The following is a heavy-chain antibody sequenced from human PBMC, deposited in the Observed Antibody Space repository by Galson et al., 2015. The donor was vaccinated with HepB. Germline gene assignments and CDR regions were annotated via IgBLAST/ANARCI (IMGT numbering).Heavy chain of an antibody. CDR2: ISSSSSYI. J-gene: IGHJ4*02. V-gene: IGHV3-21*01. CDR1: GFTFSSYS. D-gene: IGHD3-22*01. Sequence: SLRLSCAASGFTFSSYSMDWVRRAPGKGLEWVSSISSSSSYIYYADSVKGRFTISRDNAKNSLYLQMNSLRAEDTAVYYCARDLYDSSGYPPDYWGQGTLVTVSS. CDR3: ARDLYDSSGYPPDY.